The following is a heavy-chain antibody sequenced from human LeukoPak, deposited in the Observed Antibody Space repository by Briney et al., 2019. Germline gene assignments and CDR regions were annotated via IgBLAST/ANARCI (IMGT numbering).Heavy chain of an antibody. V-gene: IGHV3-53*01. CDR3: ARHCSGGSCYSAYFHY. J-gene: IGHJ4*02. D-gene: IGHD2-15*01. Sequence: GGSLRLSCAASGFTVSSNYMSWVRQAPGKGLEWVSVIYASGNTYYADSVKGRFTISRDDSKNTLYLQKNSLRAEDTAVYCCARHCSGGSCYSAYFHYWGQGTLVTVSS. CDR1: GFTVSSNY. CDR2: IYASGNT.